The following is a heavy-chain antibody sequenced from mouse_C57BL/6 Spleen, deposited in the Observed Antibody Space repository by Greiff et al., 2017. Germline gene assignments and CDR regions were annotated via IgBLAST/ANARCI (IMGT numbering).Heavy chain of an antibody. Sequence: EVQLQQSGPELVKPGDSVKISCKASGYSFTGYFMHWVMQSHGQSLEWIGRINPYNGDTFYNQKFKGKATLTVDKSSSTAHMELRSLTSEDSAVYYCARSYYGSSHAMDYWGQGTSVTVSS. CDR2: INPYNGDT. CDR3: ARSYYGSSHAMDY. V-gene: IGHV1-20*01. CDR1: GYSFTGYF. J-gene: IGHJ4*01. D-gene: IGHD1-1*01.